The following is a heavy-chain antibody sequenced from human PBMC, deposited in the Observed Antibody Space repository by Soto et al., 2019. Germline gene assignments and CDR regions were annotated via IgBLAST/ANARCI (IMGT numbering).Heavy chain of an antibody. J-gene: IGHJ5*02. CDR1: GYAFSSYW. Sequence: GEALKISFQGSGYAFSSYWIAWVRQMPGKGLEWMGIIYPGDSDTGYSPSFQGQVTISVDKSITTAYLQWSSLKASDTAMYYCARGYCTATICDAWFDPWGQGTLVTVSS. CDR3: ARGYCTATICDAWFDP. D-gene: IGHD2-8*02. V-gene: IGHV5-51*01. CDR2: IYPGDSDT.